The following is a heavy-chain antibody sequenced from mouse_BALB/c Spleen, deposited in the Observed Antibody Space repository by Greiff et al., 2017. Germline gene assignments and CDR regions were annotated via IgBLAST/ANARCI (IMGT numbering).Heavy chain of an antibody. CDR3: AKKGGYGNLYAMDY. Sequence: VQLVESGPSLVQPSQSLSITCTVSGFSLTSYGVHWVRQSPGKGLEWLGVIWRGGSTDYNAAFMSRLSITKDNSKSQVFFKMNSLQADDTAIYYCAKKGGYGNLYAMDYWGQGTSVTVSS. CDR1: GFSLTSYG. D-gene: IGHD2-1*01. CDR2: IWRGGST. J-gene: IGHJ4*01. V-gene: IGHV2-5-1*01.